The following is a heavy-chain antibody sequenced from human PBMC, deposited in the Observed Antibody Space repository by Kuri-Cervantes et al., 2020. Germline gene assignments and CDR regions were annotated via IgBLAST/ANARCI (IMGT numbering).Heavy chain of an antibody. V-gene: IGHV3-9*01. CDR2: ISWNSGSI. J-gene: IGHJ5*02. Sequence: SLKISCAASGFTFDDYAMHWVRQAPGKGLEWVSGISWNSGSIGYADSVKGRFTISRDNSKNTLYLQMNSLRAEDTAVYYCARGTRDYGDYSWFDPWGQGPLVTVSS. CDR1: GFTFDDYA. CDR3: ARGTRDYGDYSWFDP. D-gene: IGHD4-17*01.